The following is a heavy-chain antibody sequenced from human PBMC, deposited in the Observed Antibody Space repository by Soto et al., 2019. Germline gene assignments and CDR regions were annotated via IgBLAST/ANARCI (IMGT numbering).Heavy chain of an antibody. Sequence: GGSLRLSCAASGFTFSSYAMSWVRQAPGKGLEWVSAISGSGGSTYYADSVKGRFTISRDNSKNTLYLQMNSLRAEDTAVYYCAKDQFARVDPNLHPFDYWGQGTLVTVSS. CDR3: AKDQFARVDPNLHPFDY. CDR2: ISGSGGST. CDR1: GFTFSSYA. D-gene: IGHD3-10*01. V-gene: IGHV3-23*01. J-gene: IGHJ4*02.